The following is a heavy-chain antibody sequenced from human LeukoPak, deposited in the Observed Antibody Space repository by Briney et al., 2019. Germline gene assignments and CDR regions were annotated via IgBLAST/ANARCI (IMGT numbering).Heavy chain of an antibody. D-gene: IGHD3-3*01. J-gene: IGHJ6*02. CDR1: GFTVSSNY. CDR2: IYSGGST. CDR3: ARDLGYDLWSGYPYYYYGMDV. V-gene: IGHV3-53*01. Sequence: GGSLRLSCAASGFTVSSNYMSWVRQAPGKGLEWVSVIYSGGSTYYADSVKGRFTISRDNSKNTLYLQMNSLRAEDTAVYYCARDLGYDLWSGYPYYYYGMDVWGQGTTVTVSS.